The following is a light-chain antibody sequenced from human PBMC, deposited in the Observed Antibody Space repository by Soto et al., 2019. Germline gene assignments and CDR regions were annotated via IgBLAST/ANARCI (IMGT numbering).Light chain of an antibody. J-gene: IGKJ1*01. CDR1: QSISTW. CDR3: QQYNGYPWT. V-gene: IGKV1-5*01. Sequence: DIQMTQSPSTLSASVGDRVTITCRASQSISTWLAWYQQKPGKAPKVLNYYASNLEIGVPSRFSGSGSGAEFTLTTCSLQPDDFATYICQQYNGYPWTYGQGTKVDSK. CDR2: YAS.